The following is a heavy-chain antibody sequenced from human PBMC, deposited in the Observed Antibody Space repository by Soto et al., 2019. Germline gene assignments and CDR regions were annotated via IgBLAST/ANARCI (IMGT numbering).Heavy chain of an antibody. D-gene: IGHD5-18*01. CDR1: GDTFSLYP. CDR3: ARDKDSGNNGYSTH. V-gene: IGHV1-69*06. CDR2: IIAIFPTA. J-gene: IGHJ4*02. Sequence: SVKVSCKVSGDTFSLYPINWVRQAPGQGLEWLGNIIAIFPTANYAQQFQGRLTITADKLTSTSHMELRGLRSEDTAVYFCARDKDSGNNGYSTHWGQGTLVTVSS.